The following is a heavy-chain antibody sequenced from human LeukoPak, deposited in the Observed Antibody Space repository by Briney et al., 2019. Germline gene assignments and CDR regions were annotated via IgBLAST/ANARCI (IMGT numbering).Heavy chain of an antibody. D-gene: IGHD3-9*01. CDR2: INTDGSAI. V-gene: IGHV3-74*01. J-gene: IGHJ4*02. Sequence: PGGSLRLSCEASGFTFSSHWMHWVRQAPGKGLVWVSRINTDGSAIFYADSVKGRFTISRDNSKNTLYLQMNSLRAEDTAVYYCARGDVNYDILTGLDYWGQGTLVTVSS. CDR1: GFTFSSHW. CDR3: ARGDVNYDILTGLDY.